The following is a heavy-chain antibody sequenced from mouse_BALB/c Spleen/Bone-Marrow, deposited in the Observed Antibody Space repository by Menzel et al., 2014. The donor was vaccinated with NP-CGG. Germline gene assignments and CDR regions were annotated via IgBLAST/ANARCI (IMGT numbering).Heavy chain of an antibody. CDR2: INXSNGGT. D-gene: IGHD2-14*01. J-gene: IGHJ2*01. Sequence: LVESGAELVRPGVSVKLSCKASGYTFTSXWXHWIXQRPXXGXXRXXXINXSNGGTNYNEEFKSKATLTVDKSSSTAYMQLSSLTSEDSAVYYCARLGGRYGVFDYWGQGTTLTVSS. CDR1: GYTFTSXW. CDR3: ARLGGRYGVFDY. V-gene: IGHV1-53*01.